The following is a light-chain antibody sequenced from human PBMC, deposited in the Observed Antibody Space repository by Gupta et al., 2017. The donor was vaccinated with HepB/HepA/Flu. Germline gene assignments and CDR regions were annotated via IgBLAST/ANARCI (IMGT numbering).Light chain of an antibody. CDR1: RSNNGSTS. Sequence: QTVLSQPPSASATPGQRVTMSCSGTRSNNGSTSVYWYQQFPGTAPKLLIYRNDQRPSGVPHRFSNSKSDNSASLVISGLRSEDEADYYCAAWDDSLSAWVFGGGTTLTVL. V-gene: IGLV1-47*01. CDR3: AAWDDSLSAWV. CDR2: RND. J-gene: IGLJ3*02.